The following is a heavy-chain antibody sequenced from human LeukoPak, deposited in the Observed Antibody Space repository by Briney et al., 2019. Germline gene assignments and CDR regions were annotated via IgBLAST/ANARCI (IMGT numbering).Heavy chain of an antibody. D-gene: IGHD2-2*01. Sequence: GWSLRLSCAASGFTFSSYGMHWVRQAPGKGLEWVAVIWYDGSNKYYADSVKGRFTISRDNSKNTLYLQMNSLRAEDTAVYYCARGREYCSSTSCRDAFDIWGLGTMVTVSS. CDR2: IWYDGSNK. CDR1: GFTFSSYG. CDR3: ARGREYCSSTSCRDAFDI. J-gene: IGHJ3*02. V-gene: IGHV3-33*01.